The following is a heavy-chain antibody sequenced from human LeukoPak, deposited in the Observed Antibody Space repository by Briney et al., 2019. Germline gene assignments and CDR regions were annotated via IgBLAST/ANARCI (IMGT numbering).Heavy chain of an antibody. D-gene: IGHD2-21*01. J-gene: IGHJ4*02. CDR1: GFSVTSNH. V-gene: IGHV3-66*01. Sequence: PGGSLRLSCVASGFSVTSNHMSWVRQAPGKGLEWVSVLYRGGTTLYADPVEGRFTISRDTSKNTLYLQMNNLSAEDTAVYFCRYSFDSNGDTNYFDYWGQGAQVTVSS. CDR2: LYRGGTT. CDR3: RYSFDSNGDTNYFDY.